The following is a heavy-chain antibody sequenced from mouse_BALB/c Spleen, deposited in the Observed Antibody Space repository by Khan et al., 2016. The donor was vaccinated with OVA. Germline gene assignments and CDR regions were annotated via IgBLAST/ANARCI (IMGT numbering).Heavy chain of an antibody. V-gene: IGHV2-6-7*01. Sequence: QVQLKESGPGLVAPSQSLSITSTVSGFSLTGYGVNWVRQPPGKGLEWLGMIWGDGSTDYTSALKSRLNLSKDNSKSQVFLKMNSLQTDDTARYYCARADYGNYREAMDYWGHGTSVTVSS. CDR3: ARADYGNYREAMDY. CDR2: IWGDGST. CDR1: GFSLTGYG. D-gene: IGHD2-1*01. J-gene: IGHJ4*01.